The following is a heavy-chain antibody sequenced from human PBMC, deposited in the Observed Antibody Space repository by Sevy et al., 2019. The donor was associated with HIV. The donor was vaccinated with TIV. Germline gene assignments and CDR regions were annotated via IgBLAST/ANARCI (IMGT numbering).Heavy chain of an antibody. CDR2: IDQAGSDK. D-gene: IGHD3-16*01. CDR1: EFIFTGYW. J-gene: IGHJ3*02. V-gene: IGHV3-7*01. CDR3: ARAGGWGNINHSNQILDI. Sequence: GGSLRLSCAASEFIFTGYWMNWVRQAPGKGLEWVANIDQAGSDKSYVDSVRGRFTISRDNANNFLYLQMSSLRADDTAVYYCARAGGWGNINHSNQILDIWGHGTKVTVSS.